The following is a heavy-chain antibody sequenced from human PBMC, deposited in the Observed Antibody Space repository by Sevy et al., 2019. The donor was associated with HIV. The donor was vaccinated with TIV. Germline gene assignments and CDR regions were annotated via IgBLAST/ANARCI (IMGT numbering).Heavy chain of an antibody. Sequence: SKTLSLTCTVSGGSISSYYWSWIRQPPGKGLEWIGYIYYSGSTNYNPSLKSRVTISVDTSKNQFSLKLSSVTAADTAVYYCASSIGYSSSFPLGYWGQGTLVTVSS. CDR3: ASSIGYSSSFPLGY. J-gene: IGHJ4*02. CDR2: IYYSGST. V-gene: IGHV4-59*08. D-gene: IGHD6-6*01. CDR1: GGSISSYY.